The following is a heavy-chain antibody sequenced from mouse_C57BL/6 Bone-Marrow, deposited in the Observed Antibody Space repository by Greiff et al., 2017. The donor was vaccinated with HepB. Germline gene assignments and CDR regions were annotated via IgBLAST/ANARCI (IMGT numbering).Heavy chain of an antibody. CDR2: ISYSGST. CDR1: GYSITSDY. J-gene: IGHJ1*03. Sequence: VKVVESGPGLAKPSQTLSLTCSVTGYSITSDYWNWIRKFPGNKLEYMGYISYSGSTYYNQSLKSRISITRDTSKNQYYLQVNSVTTEDTATYYCARAPVYYDYDVGYFDVWGTGTTVTVSS. V-gene: IGHV3-8*01. D-gene: IGHD2-4*01. CDR3: ARAPVYYDYDVGYFDV.